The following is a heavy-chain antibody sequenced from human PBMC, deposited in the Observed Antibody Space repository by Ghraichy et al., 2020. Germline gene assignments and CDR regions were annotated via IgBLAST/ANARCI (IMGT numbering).Heavy chain of an antibody. J-gene: IGHJ4*02. D-gene: IGHD1-26*01. Sequence: GESLNISCTTSGFIFTNYWMAWVRQAPGRGPEWVANIKQDGLEKHYVDSVKGRFSISRDAAKNSLYLQMSSLRAEDTALYYCARDVSGNLDYWGQGTLVTVSS. CDR2: IKQDGLEK. CDR3: ARDVSGNLDY. CDR1: GFIFTNYW. V-gene: IGHV3-7*03.